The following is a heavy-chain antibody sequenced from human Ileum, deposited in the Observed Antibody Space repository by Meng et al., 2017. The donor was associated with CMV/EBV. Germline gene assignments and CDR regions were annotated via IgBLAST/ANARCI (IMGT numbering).Heavy chain of an antibody. CDR1: GYTFSGYY. CDR2: INPNSGGT. Sequence: ASVKVSCKASGYTFSGYYMHWVRQAPGQGLEWMGWINPNSGGTNYAQKFQGRVTMTRDTSISTAYMELSRLRSDDTAVYYCARDVSSTSSTFDYWGQGTLVTVSS. CDR3: ARDVSSTSSTFDY. D-gene: IGHD2-2*01. J-gene: IGHJ4*02. V-gene: IGHV1-2*02.